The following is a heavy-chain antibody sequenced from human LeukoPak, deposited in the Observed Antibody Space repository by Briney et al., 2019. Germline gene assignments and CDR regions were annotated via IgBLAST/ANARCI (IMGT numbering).Heavy chain of an antibody. D-gene: IGHD3-16*02. CDR1: GGSFSGYY. CDR3: ARGPDYDYVWGSYRYTPRYFDY. V-gene: IGHV4-34*01. CDR2: INHSGST. J-gene: IGHJ4*02. Sequence: SETLSLTCAVYGGSFSGYYWSWIRQPPGKGLEWIGEINHSGSTNYNPSLKSRVTISVDTSKNQFPLKLSSVTAADTAVYYCARGPDYDYVWGSYRYTPRYFDYWGQGTLVTVSS.